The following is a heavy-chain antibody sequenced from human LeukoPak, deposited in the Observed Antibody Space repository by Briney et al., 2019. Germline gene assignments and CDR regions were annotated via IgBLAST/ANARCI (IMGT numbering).Heavy chain of an antibody. V-gene: IGHV1-69*01. CDR1: GGTFSSYA. CDR3: ARGRASSWYWKGNWLDP. J-gene: IGHJ5*02. D-gene: IGHD6-13*01. Sequence: VASVKVSCKASGGTFSSYAISWVRQAPGQGLEWMGGIIPIFGTANYAQKFQGRVTITADESTSTAYMELSSLRSEDTAVYYCARGRASSWYWKGNWLDPWGQGTLVTVSS. CDR2: IIPIFGTA.